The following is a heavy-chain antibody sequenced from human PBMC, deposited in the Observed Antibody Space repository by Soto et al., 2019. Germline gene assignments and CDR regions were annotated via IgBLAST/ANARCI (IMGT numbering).Heavy chain of an antibody. Sequence: SVKVSCKASGGTFSTDAINWGRQAPGQGLEWMGGIIPLFGTPNYAQKFQGRVTSTADESTTTAYMELSSLRSEDTAVYYCARICYDRSGSFYYYGMDVWGPGATVTVSS. CDR3: ARICYDRSGSFYYYGMDV. J-gene: IGHJ6*02. CDR1: GGTFSTDA. V-gene: IGHV1-69*13. D-gene: IGHD3-22*01. CDR2: IIPLFGTP.